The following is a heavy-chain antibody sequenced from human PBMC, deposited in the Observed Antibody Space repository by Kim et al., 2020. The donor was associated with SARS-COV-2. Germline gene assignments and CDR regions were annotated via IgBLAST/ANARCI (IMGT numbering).Heavy chain of an antibody. Sequence: SVKVSCKASGDTFSSYAISWVRQAPGQGLETIGGIIPIYGTAIYAQKLQGRVTITADESTSTAYMDLRSLRSEDTAVYYCASGLKDTCCYYHYFFAYWGQGSLATASA. V-gene: IGHV1-69*13. CDR1: GDTFSSYA. CDR2: IIPIYGTA. J-gene: IGHJ4*02. CDR3: ASGLKDTCCYYHYFFAY. D-gene: IGHD3-22*01.